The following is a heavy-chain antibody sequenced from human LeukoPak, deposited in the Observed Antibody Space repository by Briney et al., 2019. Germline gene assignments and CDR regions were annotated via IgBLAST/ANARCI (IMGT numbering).Heavy chain of an antibody. V-gene: IGHV1-18*01. CDR3: ARGEYSGSSPGYFQH. CDR1: GYSLTSYG. J-gene: IGHJ1*01. CDR2: TSVYIDNT. D-gene: IGHD1-26*01. Sequence: ASVKVSSKPSGYSLTSYGINWGRPAPGQRLGWMGCTSVYIDNTNSVQKLQGRVTMTTDTSTRTAYMELRSLRSDDTAVYYCARGEYSGSSPGYFQHWRQGPVVTVSS.